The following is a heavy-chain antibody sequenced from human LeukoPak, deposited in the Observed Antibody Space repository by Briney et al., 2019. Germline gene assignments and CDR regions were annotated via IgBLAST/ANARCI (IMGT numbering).Heavy chain of an antibody. Sequence: GGSLRLSCAASGFTFSSYAMSWVRQAPGKGLEWVSAISGSGGGTYYADSVKGRFTISRDNSKNTLYLQMNSLRAEDTAVYYCAKTPYYDFWSGYYTPAFDYWGQGTLVTVSS. CDR1: GFTFSSYA. V-gene: IGHV3-23*01. CDR3: AKTPYYDFWSGYYTPAFDY. D-gene: IGHD3-3*01. J-gene: IGHJ4*02. CDR2: ISGSGGGT.